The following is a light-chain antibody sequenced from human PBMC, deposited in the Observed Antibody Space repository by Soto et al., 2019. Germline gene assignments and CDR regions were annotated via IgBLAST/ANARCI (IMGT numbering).Light chain of an antibody. CDR1: QSVSSY. CDR2: GAS. V-gene: IGKV3D-15*01. J-gene: IGKJ4*01. Sequence: EIVMTQSPATLSVSPGERATLSCRASQSVSSYLAWYQQKPGQAPRLLIYGASTRATGIPARFSGSGSGTEFTLTISSLQSEDFAVYYCQQYNYWPLLTFGGGTQVEIK. CDR3: QQYNYWPLLT.